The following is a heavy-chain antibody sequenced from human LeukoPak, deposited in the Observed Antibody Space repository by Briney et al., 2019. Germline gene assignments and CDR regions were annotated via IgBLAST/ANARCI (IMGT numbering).Heavy chain of an antibody. CDR3: ARDRAAPSV. V-gene: IGHV3-48*01. Sequence: GGSLRLSCAASGFTFSSYSMNWVRQAPGKGLEWVSYISSSSSTIYYADSVKGRFTISRDNAKNSLYLQMNSLRAEDTAVYYCARDRAAPSVWGKGTTVTVSS. CDR2: ISSSSSTI. D-gene: IGHD2-15*01. J-gene: IGHJ6*04. CDR1: GFTFSSYS.